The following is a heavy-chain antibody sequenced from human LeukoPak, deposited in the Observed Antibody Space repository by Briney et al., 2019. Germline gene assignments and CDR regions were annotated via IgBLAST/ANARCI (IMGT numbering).Heavy chain of an antibody. D-gene: IGHD2-2*02. CDR1: GGSFNDYY. CDR2: INHNGST. J-gene: IGHJ6*02. V-gene: IGHV4-34*01. CDR3: ASSYIPSRGMDV. Sequence: SETLSLTCAVYGGSFNDYYWSWIRQPPGKGLEWIGDINHNGSTNCNPSLKSRVTISVDTSKNQFSLKLTSVTAADTAVYYCASSYIPSRGMDVWGQGTTVTVSS.